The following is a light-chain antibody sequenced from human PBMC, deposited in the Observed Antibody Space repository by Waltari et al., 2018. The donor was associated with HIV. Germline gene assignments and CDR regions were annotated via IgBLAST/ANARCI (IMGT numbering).Light chain of an antibody. Sequence: SYELTQPPSVSVSPRQTARITCSGDALPKPYDYWYQQKPGQAPVLVIYKDSERPSGIPERFFGSSSGTTVTLTISGVQAEDEADYYCQSADSSGTPWVFGGGTKLTVL. CDR3: QSADSSGTPWV. CDR2: KDS. CDR1: ALPKPY. J-gene: IGLJ3*02. V-gene: IGLV3-25*03.